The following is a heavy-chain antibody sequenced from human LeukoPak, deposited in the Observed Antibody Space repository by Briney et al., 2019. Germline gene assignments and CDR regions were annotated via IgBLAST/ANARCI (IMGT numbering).Heavy chain of an antibody. V-gene: IGHV1-2*02. CDR3: ARSRTGDDAFDI. Sequence: ASVKVSCKASGYTFTGYYMHWVRQAPGQGLEWMGWINPNSGGTNYAQKFQGRVTMTRDTSISTAYMELSRLRSDDTAVYYCARSRTGDDAFDIWGQGTMVTVSS. J-gene: IGHJ3*02. CDR2: INPNSGGT. CDR1: GYTFTGYY. D-gene: IGHD1-14*01.